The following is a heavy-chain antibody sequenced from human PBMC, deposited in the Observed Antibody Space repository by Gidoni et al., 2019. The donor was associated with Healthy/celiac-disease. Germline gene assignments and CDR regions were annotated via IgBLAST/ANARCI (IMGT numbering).Heavy chain of an antibody. CDR3: AKVYDFWSGYCDY. V-gene: IGHV3-30*18. D-gene: IGHD3-3*01. J-gene: IGHJ4*02. Sequence: QVQLVESGGGVVQPGRYLRLSCAASGFTFSSYGMHWVRQAPGKGLEWVAVISYDGSNKYYADSVKGRFTISRDNSKNTLYLQMNSLRAEDTAVYYCAKVYDFWSGYCDYWGQGTLVTVSS. CDR1: GFTFSSYG. CDR2: ISYDGSNK.